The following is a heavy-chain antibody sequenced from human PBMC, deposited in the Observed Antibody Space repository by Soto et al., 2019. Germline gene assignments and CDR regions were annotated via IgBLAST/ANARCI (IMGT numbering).Heavy chain of an antibody. CDR3: AKAYAGAAKNYYYGMDV. CDR2: ISYDGSNK. Sequence: LRLSCAASGFTFSSYGMHWVRQAPGKGLEWVAVISYDGSNKYYADSVKGRFTISRDNSKNTLYLQMNSLRAEDTAVYYCAKAYAGAAKNYYYGMDVWGQGTTVTVSS. V-gene: IGHV3-30*18. CDR1: GFTFSSYG. D-gene: IGHD5-18*01. J-gene: IGHJ6*02.